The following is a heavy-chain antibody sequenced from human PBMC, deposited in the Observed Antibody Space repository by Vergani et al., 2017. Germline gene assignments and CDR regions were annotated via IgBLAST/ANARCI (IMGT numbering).Heavy chain of an antibody. CDR3: AKVGVDYYDSSGYYNNLDY. D-gene: IGHD3-22*01. V-gene: IGHV3-23*04. J-gene: IGHJ4*02. CDR1: GFTFSSCA. Sequence: VQLVESGGGVVQPGRSLRLSCAASGFTFSSCAMSWVRQAPGKGLEWVSGISGSGGSTYYADSVKGRFTISRDNSKNTLHLQMNSLRAEDTAVYYCAKVGVDYYDSSGYYNNLDYWGQGTLVTVSS. CDR2: ISGSGGST.